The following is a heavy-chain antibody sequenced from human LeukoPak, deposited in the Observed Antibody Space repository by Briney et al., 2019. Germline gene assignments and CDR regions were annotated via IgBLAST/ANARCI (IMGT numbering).Heavy chain of an antibody. V-gene: IGHV4-39*07. D-gene: IGHD3-10*01. CDR3: ARDRRYITMVMPGPGDY. J-gene: IGHJ4*02. Sequence: PSETLSLTCTVSGGSISSNGYYWGWIRQPPGKGLEWIGSIYYSGSTFYNPSLKSRVTISVDTSKNQFSLNLNSVTAADTAVYYCARDRRYITMVMPGPGDYWGQGTLVTVSS. CDR1: GGSISSNGYY. CDR2: IYYSGST.